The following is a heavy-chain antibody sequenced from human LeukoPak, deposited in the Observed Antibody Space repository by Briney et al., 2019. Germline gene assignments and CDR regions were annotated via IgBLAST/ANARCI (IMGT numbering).Heavy chain of an antibody. CDR3: AREVSLIAAADPSYYYYYGMDV. V-gene: IGHV1-18*01. D-gene: IGHD6-13*01. Sequence: GASVKVFCKASGYTFTSYGISWVRQAPGQGLEWMGWISAYNGNTNYAQKLQGRVTMTTDTSTSTAYMELRSLRSDDTAVYYCAREVSLIAAADPSYYYYYGMDVWGQGTTVTVSS. CDR2: ISAYNGNT. CDR1: GYTFTSYG. J-gene: IGHJ6*02.